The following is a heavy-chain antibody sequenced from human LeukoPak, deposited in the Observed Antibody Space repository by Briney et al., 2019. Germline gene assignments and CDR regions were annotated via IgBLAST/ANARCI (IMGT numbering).Heavy chain of an antibody. Sequence: PGGSLRLSCVASGFIFHNFAMHWVRQAPGKGLEWFGRIKSKTDGGTTDYAAPVKGRFTISRADTKNTLYLQMNSLKTEDTAVYYCTTDSGQQLVQLDYWGQGTLVTVSS. V-gene: IGHV3-15*01. D-gene: IGHD6-13*01. CDR3: TTDSGQQLVQLDY. CDR1: GFIFHNFA. CDR2: IKSKTDGGTT. J-gene: IGHJ4*02.